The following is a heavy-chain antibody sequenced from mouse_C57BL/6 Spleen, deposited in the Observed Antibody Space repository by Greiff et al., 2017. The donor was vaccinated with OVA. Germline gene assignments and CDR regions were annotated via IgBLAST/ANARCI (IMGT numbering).Heavy chain of an antibody. D-gene: IGHD6-1*01. Sequence: QVQLQQSGAELVRPGASVKLSCKASGYTFTDYYINWVKQRPGQGLEWIARIYPGSGNTYYNEKFKGKATLTAEKSSSTAYMQLSSLTSEDSAVYFCARSLFPYFDYWGQGTTLTVSS. CDR1: GYTFTDYY. CDR2: IYPGSGNT. J-gene: IGHJ2*01. CDR3: ARSLFPYFDY. V-gene: IGHV1-76*01.